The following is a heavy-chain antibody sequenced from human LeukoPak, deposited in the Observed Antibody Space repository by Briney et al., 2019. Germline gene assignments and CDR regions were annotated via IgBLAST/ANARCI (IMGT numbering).Heavy chain of an antibody. CDR2: VHSSGST. V-gene: IGHV4-4*07. J-gene: IGHJ4*02. D-gene: IGHD3-10*01. CDR3: AREAVDYGSGSHDY. CDR1: GASIGSFY. Sequence: PSETLSLTCTVSGASIGSFYWSWIRQPAGKGLEWIGRVHSSGSTNCIPSTKSRVTMSVDTSKNQFSLKLNSVTAADTAMYYCAREAVDYGSGSHDYWGQGTLVTVSS.